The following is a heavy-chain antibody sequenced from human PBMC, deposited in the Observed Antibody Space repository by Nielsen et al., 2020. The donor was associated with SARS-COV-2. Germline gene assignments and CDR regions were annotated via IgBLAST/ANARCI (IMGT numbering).Heavy chain of an antibody. J-gene: IGHJ3*02. D-gene: IGHD2-2*02. CDR3: ARGHSYCSSTSCYMGIDAFDI. Sequence: RGSLRLSCAASGFTFSSYSMNWVRQAPGKGLEWVSSISSSSSYIYYADSVNGRFTISRDNAKNSLYLQMNSLRAEDTAVYYCARGHSYCSSTSCYMGIDAFDIWGQGTMVTVSS. V-gene: IGHV3-21*01. CDR2: ISSSSSYI. CDR1: GFTFSSYS.